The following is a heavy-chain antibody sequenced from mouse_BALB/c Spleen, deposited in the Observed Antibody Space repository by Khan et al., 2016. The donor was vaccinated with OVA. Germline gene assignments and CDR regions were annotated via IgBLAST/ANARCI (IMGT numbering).Heavy chain of an antibody. D-gene: IGHD2-3*01. V-gene: IGHV9-3-1*01. Sequence: QIQLVQSGPELKKPGETVKISCKASGYTFTSNGMNWAKQAPGKGLKWMGWINTYTGEPTYAVDFKGRFAFSLETSASTAYLQINNLKKEDTATYCCARVGYSGTMDYWGQGTSVTVSS. J-gene: IGHJ4*01. CDR2: INTYTGEP. CDR3: ARVGYSGTMDY. CDR1: GYTFTSNG.